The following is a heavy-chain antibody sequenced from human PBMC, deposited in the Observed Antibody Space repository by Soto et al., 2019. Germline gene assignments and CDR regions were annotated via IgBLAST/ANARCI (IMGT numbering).Heavy chain of an antibody. Sequence: QVQLVQSGAEVKKPGASVKVSCKASGDTFTDYYIHWVRQAPGQGLEWMGTVNPSGGHTTYAQHCLGRMTXTGXXSXGTLYMELTSLTSEDTAVYYCARGGHVVVVTAALDYWGQGTLVTVSS. CDR1: GDTFTDYY. CDR2: VNPSGGHT. V-gene: IGHV1-46*01. D-gene: IGHD2-21*02. J-gene: IGHJ4*02. CDR3: ARGGHVVVVTAALDY.